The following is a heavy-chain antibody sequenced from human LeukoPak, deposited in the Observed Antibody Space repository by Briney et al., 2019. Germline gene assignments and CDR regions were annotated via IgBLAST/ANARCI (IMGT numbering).Heavy chain of an antibody. V-gene: IGHV3-23*01. Sequence: PAGSLRLSCAASGFTFSTYAISWVRQAPGKGLEWVSGVSPSGNTTDYPDSVKGRFPISRDNAKNTVYLQMNSVRADDTAVYYCARESRYRDYFDYWGQGTMVTVSS. D-gene: IGHD1-14*01. J-gene: IGHJ4*02. CDR1: GFTFSTYA. CDR3: ARESRYRDYFDY. CDR2: VSPSGNTT.